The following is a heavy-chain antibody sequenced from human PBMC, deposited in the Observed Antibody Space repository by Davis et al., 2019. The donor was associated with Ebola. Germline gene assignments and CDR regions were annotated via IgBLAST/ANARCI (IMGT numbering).Heavy chain of an antibody. CDR1: GYTFTSYG. J-gene: IGHJ4*02. Sequence: ASVKVSCKASGYTFTSYGISWVRQAPGQGLEWMGWISAYNGNTNYAQKVQGRVTMTTETTTSTAYMELRSLRSDDTAVYYCARQRYYYDSSGYYYLDYWGQGTLVTVSS. CDR2: ISAYNGNT. V-gene: IGHV1-18*01. D-gene: IGHD3-22*01. CDR3: ARQRYYYDSSGYYYLDY.